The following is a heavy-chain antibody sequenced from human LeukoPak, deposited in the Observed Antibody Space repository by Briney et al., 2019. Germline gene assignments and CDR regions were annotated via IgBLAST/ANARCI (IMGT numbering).Heavy chain of an antibody. J-gene: IGHJ4*02. CDR1: GYTFTSYG. D-gene: IGHD3-9*01. CDR2: MNPNSGNT. Sequence: ASVKVSCKASGYTFTSYGISWVRQAPGQGLEWMGWMNPNSGNTGYTQKFQGRVTMTRNTSISTAYMELSSLRSEDTAVYYCARGISQVGITIFWPLDYWGQGTLVTVSS. CDR3: ARGISQVGITIFWPLDY. V-gene: IGHV1-8*02.